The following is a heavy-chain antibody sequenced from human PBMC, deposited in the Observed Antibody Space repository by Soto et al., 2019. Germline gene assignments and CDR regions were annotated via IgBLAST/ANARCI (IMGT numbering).Heavy chain of an antibody. V-gene: IGHV1-69*06. Sequence: SVKVSCKASGGTFSSYAISWVRQAPGQGLEWMGGIIPIFGTANYAQKFQGRVTITADKSTSTAYMELSSLRSEDTAVYYCARDVGWLVRYYYYGMDVWGQGTTVTVSS. J-gene: IGHJ6*02. CDR1: GGTFSSYA. CDR2: IIPIFGTA. CDR3: ARDVGWLVRYYYYGMDV. D-gene: IGHD6-19*01.